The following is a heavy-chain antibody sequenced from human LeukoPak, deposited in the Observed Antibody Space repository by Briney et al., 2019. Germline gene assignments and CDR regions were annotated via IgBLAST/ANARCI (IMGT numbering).Heavy chain of an antibody. CDR2: IYTSGST. J-gene: IGHJ4*02. CDR1: GGSISGYY. V-gene: IGHV4-4*07. CDR3: ARSIAAAGSDPFDY. D-gene: IGHD6-13*01. Sequence: SETLSLTCTVSGGSISGYYWSWIRQPAGKGLEWIGRIYTSGSTNYNPSLKSRVTMSVDTSKNQFSLKLSSVTAADTAVYYCARSIAAAGSDPFDYWGQGTLVTVSS.